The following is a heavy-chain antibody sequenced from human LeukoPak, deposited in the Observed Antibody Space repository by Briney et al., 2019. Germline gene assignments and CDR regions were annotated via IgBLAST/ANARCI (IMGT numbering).Heavy chain of an antibody. D-gene: IGHD3-22*01. CDR2: IYGGDSEN. V-gene: IGHV5-51*01. CDR3: ARHDGYYYESSGYFV. CDR1: GYSFSTYW. J-gene: IGHJ4*02. Sequence: GESPKISCKGSGYSFSTYWIGWVRQMPGKGLEWRGIIYGGDSENNYSPFFQGQVTISVDKSISTAYLQWSGLKASDTAIYYCARHDGYYYESSGYFVWGQGTLVTVAS.